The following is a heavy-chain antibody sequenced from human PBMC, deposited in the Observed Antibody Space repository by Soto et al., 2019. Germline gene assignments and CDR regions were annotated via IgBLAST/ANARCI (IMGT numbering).Heavy chain of an antibody. J-gene: IGHJ4*02. CDR2: ISYDGSNK. Sequence: QVQLVESGGGVVQPGRSLRLSCAASGFTFSSYGMHWVRQAPGKGLEWVAVISYDGSNKYYADSVKGRFTISRDNSKNTLYLQMNSLRAEDTAVYYCAKARGIVGAFDYWGQGTLVTVSS. CDR1: GFTFSSYG. CDR3: AKARGIVGAFDY. D-gene: IGHD3-22*01. V-gene: IGHV3-30*18.